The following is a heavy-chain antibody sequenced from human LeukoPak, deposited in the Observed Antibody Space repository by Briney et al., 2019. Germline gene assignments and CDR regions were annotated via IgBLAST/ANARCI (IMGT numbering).Heavy chain of an antibody. CDR2: IYHSGSA. J-gene: IGHJ4*02. D-gene: IGHD2-2*02. V-gene: IGHV4-38-2*02. CDR3: VRYCSSTTCYTRAVDY. Sequence: SETLSLTCTVSGYSITSGYNWAWIRQPPGKVLEWIGSIYHSGSAYYNPSLKSRVTISVDTTKNQFSLKLSSVTAADTAVYYCVRYCSSTTCYTRAVDYWGQGTLVTVSS. CDR1: GYSITSGYN.